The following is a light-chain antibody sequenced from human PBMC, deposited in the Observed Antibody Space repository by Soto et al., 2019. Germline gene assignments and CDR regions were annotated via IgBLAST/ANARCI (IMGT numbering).Light chain of an antibody. J-gene: IGKJ5*01. CDR1: RSVGSY. CDR3: QQRSNWPIT. Sequence: ELVLTQSPGTLSLSPGERATLSCRASRSVGSYLAWYQQKPGQAPRLLIYDASNRATGIPARFSGGGSGTDFTLTISSLEPEDFAVYYCQQRSNWPITFGQGTRLEIK. CDR2: DAS. V-gene: IGKV3-11*01.